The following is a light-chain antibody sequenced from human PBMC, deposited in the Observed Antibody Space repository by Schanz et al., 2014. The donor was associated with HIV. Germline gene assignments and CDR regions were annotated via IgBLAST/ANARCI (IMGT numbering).Light chain of an antibody. V-gene: IGLV3-1*01. Sequence: SYELTQPPSVSVSPGQTASITCSGDNLGSKYVCWYQQRPGQSPVLVMYQDDKRPSGIPERFSGSKSGTSASLAISGLQSEDEADYYCAAWDXXLNALVFGGGTNLTVL. CDR2: QDD. J-gene: IGLJ3*02. CDR3: AAWDXXLNALV. CDR1: NLGSKY.